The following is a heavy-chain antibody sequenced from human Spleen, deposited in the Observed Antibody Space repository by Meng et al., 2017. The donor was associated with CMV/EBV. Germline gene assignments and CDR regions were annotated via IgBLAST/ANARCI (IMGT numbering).Heavy chain of an antibody. Sequence: VVVARHRQPPEKGLEWIALVSWDDDQRYRPAVKGRLTIAKDTARSQVGLTMTNVDPVDTATYYCAHVFGSGSYFDYWYFDFWGRGTLVTVSS. CDR2: VSWDDDQ. D-gene: IGHD3-10*01. CDR1: VV. CDR3: AHVFGSGSYFDYWYFDF. J-gene: IGHJ2*01. V-gene: IGHV2-5*02.